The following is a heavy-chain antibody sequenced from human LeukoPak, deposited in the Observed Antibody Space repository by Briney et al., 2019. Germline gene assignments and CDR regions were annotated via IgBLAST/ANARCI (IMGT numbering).Heavy chain of an antibody. V-gene: IGHV1-8*01. J-gene: IGHJ5*01. Sequence: GASVKVSCKASGYTFTNYDITWVRQAAGQGREWMGWMNPKSGNTDYAQNFQGRVTMTRDTSISTAYMDLSSLTSEDTAVYYCARGRVEYYFGSGSLDPWGQGTLVTVSS. CDR1: GYTFTNYD. CDR3: ARGRVEYYFGSGSLDP. CDR2: MNPKSGNT. D-gene: IGHD3-10*01.